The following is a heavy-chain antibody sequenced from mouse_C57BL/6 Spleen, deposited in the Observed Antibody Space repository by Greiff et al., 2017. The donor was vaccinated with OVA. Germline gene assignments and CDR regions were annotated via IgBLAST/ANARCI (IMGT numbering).Heavy chain of an antibody. CDR2: INPSNGGT. V-gene: IGHV1-53*01. Sequence: QVQLKQPGTELVKPGASVKLSCKASGYTFTSYWMHWVKQRPGQGLEWIGNINPSNGGTNYNEKFKSKATLTVDKSSSTAYMQLSSLTSEDSAVYYCARGSYGYWYFDVWGTGTTVTVSS. CDR3: ARGSYGYWYFDV. J-gene: IGHJ1*03. D-gene: IGHD2-12*01. CDR1: GYTFTSYW.